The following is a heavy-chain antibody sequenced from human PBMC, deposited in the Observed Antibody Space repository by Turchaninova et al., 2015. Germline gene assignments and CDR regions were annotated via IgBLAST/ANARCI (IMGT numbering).Heavy chain of an antibody. V-gene: IGHV4-39*01. Sequence: LQLQESVPGLVTPSEPLSRSCTLDAVSMLGSSEDGGMCRPPPGKGREWIGSIDYSACTCYNPSIKSRVTISVDTSKNQSSLKLSSVTAADTAVYYCARHPAYGSGSYREGNAFDIWGQGTMVTVSS. D-gene: IGHD3-10*01. CDR3: ARHPAYGSGSYREGNAFDI. CDR1: AVSMLGSSED. CDR2: IDYSACT. J-gene: IGHJ3*02.